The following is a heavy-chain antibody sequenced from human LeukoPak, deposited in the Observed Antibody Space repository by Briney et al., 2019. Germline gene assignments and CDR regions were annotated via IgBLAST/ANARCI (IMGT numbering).Heavy chain of an antibody. CDR1: GFTFSSYG. Sequence: PGRSLRLSCAASGFTFSSYGMHRVRQAPGKGLEWVAVISYDGSNKYYADSVKGRFTISRDNSKNTLYLQMNSLRAEDTAVYYCAKNRGRSGYDDFDYWGQGTLATVSS. J-gene: IGHJ4*02. CDR3: AKNRGRSGYDDFDY. D-gene: IGHD5-12*01. CDR2: ISYDGSNK. V-gene: IGHV3-30*18.